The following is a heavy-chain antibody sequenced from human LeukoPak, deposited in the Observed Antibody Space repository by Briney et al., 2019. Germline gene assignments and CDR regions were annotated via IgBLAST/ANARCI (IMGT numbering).Heavy chain of an antibody. CDR1: GYTFTSYG. J-gene: IGHJ3*02. D-gene: IGHD3-10*01. CDR3: ARDDFGGPDAFDI. V-gene: IGHV1-18*01. Sequence: GASVKVSCTASGYTFTSYGISWVRQAPGQGLEWMGWISAYNGNTNYAQKRQGRVTMTTDTSTSTAYMELRSLRSDDTAVYYCARDDFGGPDAFDIWGQGTMVTVSS. CDR2: ISAYNGNT.